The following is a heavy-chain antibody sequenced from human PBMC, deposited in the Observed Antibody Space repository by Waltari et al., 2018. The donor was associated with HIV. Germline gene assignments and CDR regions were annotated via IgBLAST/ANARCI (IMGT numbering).Heavy chain of an antibody. V-gene: IGHV3-23*01. CDR3: ARGRTGSGPFDY. CDR2: ISGSGGST. J-gene: IGHJ4*02. D-gene: IGHD3-3*01. CDR1: GFTFSSYA. Sequence: EVQLLESGGGLVQPGGSLRLSCAASGFTFSSYAMSWVRQAPGKGLGWFSAISGSGGSTYYADSVKGRFTISRDNSKNTLYLQMNSLRAEDTAVYYCARGRTGSGPFDYWGQGTLVTVSS.